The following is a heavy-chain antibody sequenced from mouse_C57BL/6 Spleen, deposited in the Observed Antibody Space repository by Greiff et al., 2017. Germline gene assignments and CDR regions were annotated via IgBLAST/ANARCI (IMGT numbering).Heavy chain of an antibody. Sequence: QVHVKQSGPGLVQPSQSLSITCTVSGFSLTSYGVHWVRQSPGQGLEWLGVIWRGGSTANNAAFMSRLSITKDNSKCQVFFKMNSLQAADTAIYYCAKEGLRREAAMDYWGQGTSVTVSS. CDR3: AKEGLRREAAMDY. D-gene: IGHD2-4*01. CDR1: GFSLTSYG. V-gene: IGHV2-5*01. CDR2: IWRGGST. J-gene: IGHJ4*01.